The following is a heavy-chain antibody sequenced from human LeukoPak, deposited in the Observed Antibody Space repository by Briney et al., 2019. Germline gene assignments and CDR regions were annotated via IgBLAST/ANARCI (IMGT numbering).Heavy chain of an antibody. V-gene: IGHV3-23*01. D-gene: IGHD3-3*01. CDR1: GFAFSNYA. J-gene: IGHJ4*02. CDR3: AKGTHYYDFWSGYYFDY. CDR2: ISDSASKT. Sequence: GGSLRLSCAASGFAFSNYAMTWVRQAPGKGLEWVAAISDSASKTSYADSAKGRYTISRDNSKNTLFLQMDSLRAEDTAVYCCAKGTHYYDFWSGYYFDYWGQGTLVTVSS.